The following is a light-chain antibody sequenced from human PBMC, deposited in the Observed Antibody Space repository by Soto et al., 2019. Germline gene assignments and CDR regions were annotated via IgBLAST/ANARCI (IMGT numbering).Light chain of an antibody. Sequence: QSALTQPASVSGSPGQSITISCTGTSSDVGGYNYVSWYQQHPGKAPKLMIYEVGNRPSGVSDRFSGSKSGNTASLTISGLQAEDEADYYCSSYTSSSNWVFGGGTKLTVL. J-gene: IGLJ3*02. CDR3: SSYTSSSNWV. V-gene: IGLV2-14*01. CDR2: EVG. CDR1: SSDVGGYNY.